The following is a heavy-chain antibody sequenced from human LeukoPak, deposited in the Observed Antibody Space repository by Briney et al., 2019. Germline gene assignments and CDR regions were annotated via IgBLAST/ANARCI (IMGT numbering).Heavy chain of an antibody. CDR1: GFSFSFYW. J-gene: IGHJ6*04. Sequence: GGSLRLSCAASGFSFSFYWMHWVRQAPGKGPVWVSRIKTDGSIADYADSVKGRFTISRDNAKNTLYLQMNSLRAEDTAVYYCAELGITMIGGVWGKGTTVTISS. V-gene: IGHV3-74*01. CDR2: IKTDGSIA. CDR3: AELGITMIGGV. D-gene: IGHD3-10*02.